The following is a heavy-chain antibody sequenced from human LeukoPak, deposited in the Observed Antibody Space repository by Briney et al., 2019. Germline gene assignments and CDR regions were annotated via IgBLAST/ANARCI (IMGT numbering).Heavy chain of an antibody. CDR2: IYPGDLDT. J-gene: IGHJ4*02. V-gene: IGHV5-51*01. Sequence: GESLKISCKASGYTFTNYYIVWVRQMPGKGLEWMGIIYPGDLDTRYSPSFQDQVTISADRSINTAYLQWSSLKASDTAIYYCARLRVYSGVYEGLSYWGQGTLVTVSS. D-gene: IGHD1-26*01. CDR3: ARLRVYSGVYEGLSY. CDR1: GYTFTNYY.